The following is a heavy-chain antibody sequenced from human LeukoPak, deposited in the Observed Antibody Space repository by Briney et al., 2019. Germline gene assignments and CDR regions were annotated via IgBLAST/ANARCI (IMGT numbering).Heavy chain of an antibody. CDR3: AKDPSIAAAGSYYFDY. V-gene: IGHV3-43*01. D-gene: IGHD6-13*01. Sequence: GGSLRLSCAASGFTFDDYTMHWVRQAAGKGLEWVSLISWDGGSTYYADSGKGRFTISRDNSKNSLYLQMNSLRTEDTALYYCAKDPSIAAAGSYYFDYWGQGTLVTVSS. J-gene: IGHJ4*02. CDR2: ISWDGGST. CDR1: GFTFDDYT.